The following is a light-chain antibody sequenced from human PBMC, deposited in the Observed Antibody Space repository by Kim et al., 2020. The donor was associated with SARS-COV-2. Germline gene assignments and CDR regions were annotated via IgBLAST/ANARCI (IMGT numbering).Light chain of an antibody. CDR1: QGIGRW. J-gene: IGKJ4*01. CDR2: PAS. V-gene: IGKV1-12*01. Sequence: DIQMTQSPSSVSASVGERVTMTCRASQGIGRWLAWYQQKPGKAPNLLIYPASSLQSGVPSRFSGSGSGTEFTLTISSLQPEDLAIYYCQQANSYPLTFAGGTKVDIK. CDR3: QQANSYPLT.